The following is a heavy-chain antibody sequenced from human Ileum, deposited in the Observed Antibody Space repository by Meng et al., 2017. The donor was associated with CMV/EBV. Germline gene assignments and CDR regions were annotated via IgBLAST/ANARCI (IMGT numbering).Heavy chain of an antibody. Sequence: TSYWIGWVRQMPGKGLEWMGIIYPGDSDTRYSPSFQGQVTISADKSISTAYLQWSSLKASDTAMYYCARQGYITIFGVVSYYFDYWGQGTLVTVSS. V-gene: IGHV5-51*01. CDR2: IYPGDSDT. CDR3: ARQGYITIFGVVSYYFDY. D-gene: IGHD3-3*01. J-gene: IGHJ4*02. CDR1: TSYW.